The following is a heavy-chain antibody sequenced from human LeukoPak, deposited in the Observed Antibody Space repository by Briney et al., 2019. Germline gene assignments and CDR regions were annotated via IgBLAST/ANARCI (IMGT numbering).Heavy chain of an antibody. J-gene: IGHJ4*02. CDR3: ARQGRGEAVALDY. D-gene: IGHD6-19*01. V-gene: IGHV4-59*08. Sequence: SETLSLTCTVSGGSISSYYWSWIRQPPGKGLEWIGYIYYSGSTNYNPSLKSRVTMSVDTSKNQFSLKLSSVTAADTAVYYCARQGRGEAVALDYWGQGTLVSVSS. CDR1: GGSISSYY. CDR2: IYYSGST.